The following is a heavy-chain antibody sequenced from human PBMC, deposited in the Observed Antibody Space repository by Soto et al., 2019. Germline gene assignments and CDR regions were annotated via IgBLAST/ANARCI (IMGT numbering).Heavy chain of an antibody. D-gene: IGHD3-9*01. CDR1: GFIFNRYW. Sequence: GGSLRLSCAASGFIFNRYWMSWVRQAPGKGLEWVANIKEDGSEKYYVDSVKGRFTISRDNAKNSLYLQMNNLRAEDTATYYWTGDATYGHILTIAYWGQGTLVTVSS. CDR3: TGDATYGHILTIAY. J-gene: IGHJ4*02. CDR2: IKEDGSEK. V-gene: IGHV3-7*01.